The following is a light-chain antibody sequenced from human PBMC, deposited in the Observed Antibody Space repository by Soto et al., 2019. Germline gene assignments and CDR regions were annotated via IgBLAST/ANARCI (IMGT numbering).Light chain of an antibody. CDR1: SSDVGGHNS. CDR2: DVT. Sequence: QSALTQPPSASGSPGQSVTISCTGTSSDVGGHNSVSWYQHHPGKAPKLMIYDVTKRPSGVPGRFSGSKSGNTASLTVSGLQAEDEADYYCCSYAVSNSLVFGGGTKLTVL. J-gene: IGLJ2*01. V-gene: IGLV2-8*01. CDR3: CSYAVSNSLV.